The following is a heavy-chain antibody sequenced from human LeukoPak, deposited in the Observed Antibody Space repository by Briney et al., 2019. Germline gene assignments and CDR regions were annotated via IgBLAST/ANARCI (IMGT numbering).Heavy chain of an antibody. D-gene: IGHD6-13*01. V-gene: IGHV3-23*01. CDR3: AKDLIQWLYSSSCPGDY. CDR2: ISGSGGST. J-gene: IGHJ4*02. CDR1: GFTFSSYG. Sequence: GGSLRLSCAASGFTFSSYGMSWVRQAPGKGLEWVSAISGSGGSTYYADSVKGRFTISRDNSKNTLYLQMNSLRAEDTAVYYCAKDLIQWLYSSSCPGDYWGQGTLVTVSS.